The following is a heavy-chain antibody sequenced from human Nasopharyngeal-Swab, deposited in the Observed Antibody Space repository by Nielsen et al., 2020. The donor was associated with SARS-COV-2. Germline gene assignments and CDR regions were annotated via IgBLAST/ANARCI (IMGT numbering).Heavy chain of an antibody. CDR2: IDEYGNT. J-gene: IGHJ5*01. Sequence: GWSLRLSCAVSGFNFRNYWMHWVRHVPGEGLVWVSRIDEYGNTHYVDSVKGRFTISRDNAKNTLHLEMSFLRFSATALFHFFSFISFWRWVDCWGQGTLVTVSS. V-gene: IGHV3-74*01. CDR3: FSFISFWRWVDC. CDR1: GFNFRNYW. D-gene: IGHD2/OR15-2a*01.